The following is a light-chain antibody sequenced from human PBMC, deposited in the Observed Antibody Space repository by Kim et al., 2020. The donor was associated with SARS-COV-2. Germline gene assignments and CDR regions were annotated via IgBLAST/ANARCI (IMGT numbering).Light chain of an antibody. CDR2: AAS. Sequence: SASVGDRVTITCRASQSITNYLKWYQQKPGKAPKLLIYAASSLKSGVPSRFSGSGSGTDFTLTIRSLQPEDFATYYCQQSYSISSFGGGTKVDIK. V-gene: IGKV1-39*01. CDR1: QSITNY. J-gene: IGKJ4*01. CDR3: QQSYSISS.